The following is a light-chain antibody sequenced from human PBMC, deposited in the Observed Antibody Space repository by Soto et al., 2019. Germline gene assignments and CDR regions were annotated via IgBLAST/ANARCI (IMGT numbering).Light chain of an antibody. CDR1: SSDVGGYNY. Sequence: QSALTQPASVSGSPGQSITISCTGTSSDVGGYNYVSWYQQHPGKAPKLMIYEVSNRPSGVSNRFSGSKSGNTASLTISGLQAEEEAGYYCSSDTSRSTLVVVGGGTKLTVL. CDR3: SSDTSRSTLVV. V-gene: IGLV2-14*01. CDR2: EVS. J-gene: IGLJ2*01.